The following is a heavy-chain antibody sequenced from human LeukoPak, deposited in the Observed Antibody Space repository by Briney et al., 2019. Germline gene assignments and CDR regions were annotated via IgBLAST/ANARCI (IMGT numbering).Heavy chain of an antibody. D-gene: IGHD3-10*01. V-gene: IGHV3-21*01. CDR2: LVGSGFTI. J-gene: IGHJ6*02. Sequence: GGSLRLSCAASGFTFSSYAMSWVRQAPGKGLEWVSTLVGSGFTIYYSDSVKGRFTISRDNAKNSLYLQMNSLRAEDTAVYYCARDGPPSLLWFGELTNDYGMDVWGQGTTVTVSS. CDR1: GFTFSSYA. CDR3: ARDGPPSLLWFGELTNDYGMDV.